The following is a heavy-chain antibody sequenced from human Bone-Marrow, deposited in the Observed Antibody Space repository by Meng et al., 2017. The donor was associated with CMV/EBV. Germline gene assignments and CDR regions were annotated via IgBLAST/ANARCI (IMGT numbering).Heavy chain of an antibody. V-gene: IGHV3-30*03. CDR2: ISYDGSNK. Sequence: GGSLRLSCAASGFTVSSNYMSWVRQAPGKGLEWVAVISYDGSNKYYADSVKGRFTISKDNSKNTLYLQMNSLRAEDTAVYYCARAKVAAGSFDYWGQGTLVTVSS. CDR1: GFTVSSNY. CDR3: ARAKVAAGSFDY. D-gene: IGHD6-13*01. J-gene: IGHJ4*02.